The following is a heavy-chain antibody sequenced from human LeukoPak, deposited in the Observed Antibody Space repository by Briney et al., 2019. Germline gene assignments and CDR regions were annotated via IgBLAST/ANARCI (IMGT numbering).Heavy chain of an antibody. CDR3: AKDRVIAVAGIGDY. Sequence: GGSLRLSCAASGFTFSSYAMSWVRQAPGKGLEWVSAISGSGGSTYYADSGKGRFTISRDNSKNTLYLQMNSLRAEDTAVYYCAKDRVIAVAGIGDYGGQGTLVTVSS. J-gene: IGHJ4*02. V-gene: IGHV3-23*01. CDR2: ISGSGGST. CDR1: GFTFSSYA. D-gene: IGHD6-19*01.